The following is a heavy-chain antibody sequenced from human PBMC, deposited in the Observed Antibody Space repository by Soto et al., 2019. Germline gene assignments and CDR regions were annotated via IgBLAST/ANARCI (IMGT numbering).Heavy chain of an antibody. J-gene: IGHJ6*02. V-gene: IGHV5-51*01. CDR2: IYPGDSDT. CDR3: ARHRGWYYYYYGMDV. Sequence: PGESLKISCKGSGYSFTSYWIGWVRQMPGKGLEWMGIIYPGDSDTRYSPSFQGQVTISADKSISTAYLQWSSLKASDTAMYYCARHRGWYYYYYGMDVWGQGTTVTVSS. CDR1: GYSFTSYW. D-gene: IGHD6-19*01.